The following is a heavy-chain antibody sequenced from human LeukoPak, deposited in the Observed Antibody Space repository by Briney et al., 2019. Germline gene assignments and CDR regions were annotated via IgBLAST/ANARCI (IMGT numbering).Heavy chain of an antibody. J-gene: IGHJ6*02. CDR3: SRSSSGWYYYYGMDV. CDR1: GFTFS. D-gene: IGHD6-19*01. CDR2: ISGSGGSP. V-gene: IGHV3-23*01. Sequence: GGSLRLSCAASGFTFSMSWVRQAPGKGLEWVSAISGSGGSPYYADSVKGRLTISRDNSKNTLFLQMNSLRAEDTAVYYCSRSSSGWYYYYGMDVWGQGTTVTVSS.